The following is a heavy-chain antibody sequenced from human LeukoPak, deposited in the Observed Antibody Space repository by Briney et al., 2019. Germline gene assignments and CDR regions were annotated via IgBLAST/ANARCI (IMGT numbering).Heavy chain of an antibody. Sequence: GGSLRLSCAASGFTFSNAWMSWVRQAPGKGLEWVSVIYSGGSTYYADSVKGRFTISRHNSKNTLYLQMNSLRAEDTAVYYCARGYRVDPWGQGTLVTVSS. V-gene: IGHV3-53*04. J-gene: IGHJ5*02. CDR1: GFTFSNAW. CDR2: IYSGGST. D-gene: IGHD6-13*01. CDR3: ARGYRVDP.